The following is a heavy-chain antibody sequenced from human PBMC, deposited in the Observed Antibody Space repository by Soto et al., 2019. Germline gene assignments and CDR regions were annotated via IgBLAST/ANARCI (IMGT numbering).Heavy chain of an antibody. V-gene: IGHV3-33*01. CDR3: ARGTLRRDYGADY. CDR2: IWYDGSNK. CDR1: GFTFSRYG. D-gene: IGHD4-17*01. J-gene: IGHJ4*02. Sequence: QVQLVESGGGVVQPGRSLRLSCAASGFTFSRYGMQWVRQAPGKGLEWVAVIWYDGSNKYYADSVKGRFTISRDNSKNTLYLQMNSLGVEDTAVYYCARGTLRRDYGADYWGQGTLVTVSS.